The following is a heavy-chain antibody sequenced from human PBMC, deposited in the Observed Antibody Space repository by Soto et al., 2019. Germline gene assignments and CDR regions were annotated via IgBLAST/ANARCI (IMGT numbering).Heavy chain of an antibody. D-gene: IGHD1-26*01. CDR2: IKQDGSEK. CDR1: GFSFSDYW. Sequence: EVQLVESGGGLVQPGGSLRLSCAASGFSFSDYWMTWVRQAPGKGLEWVANIKQDGSEKYYVDSLKGRLTISRDNAENSVYLQMSSLRAEDMAVYHCARYSGSYGIEYWGRGTLVTVSS. J-gene: IGHJ4*02. CDR3: ARYSGSYGIEY. V-gene: IGHV3-7*01.